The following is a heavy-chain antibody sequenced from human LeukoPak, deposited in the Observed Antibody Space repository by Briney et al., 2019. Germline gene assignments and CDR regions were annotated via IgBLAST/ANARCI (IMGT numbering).Heavy chain of an antibody. V-gene: IGHV1-18*01. D-gene: IGHD2-21*02. CDR2: ISAYNGNT. J-gene: IGHJ6*02. CDR3: ARSCGGDCYTPLLRYGMDV. CDR1: GYTFTSYG. Sequence: EVSVKVSCKASGYTFTSYGISWVRQAPGQGLEWMGWISAYNGNTNYAQKLQGRVTMTTDTSTSTAYMELRSLRSDDTAVYYCARSCGGDCYTPLLRYGMDVWGQGTTVTVSS.